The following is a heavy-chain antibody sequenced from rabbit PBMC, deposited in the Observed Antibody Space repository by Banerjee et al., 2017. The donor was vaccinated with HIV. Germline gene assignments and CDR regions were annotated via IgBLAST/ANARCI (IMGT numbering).Heavy chain of an antibody. D-gene: IGHD8-1*01. Sequence: QSLEESGGDLVKPGASLTLTCTASGFTLSSYWMCWVRQAPGKGLEWIACIYVVSSGNTYYASWAKGRFTISKTSSTTVTLQMTSLTAADTATYFCARGFGAGTSSTYYDLWGQGTLVTVS. CDR3: ARGFGAGTSSTYYDL. V-gene: IGHV1S40*01. CDR2: IYVVSSGNT. CDR1: GFTLSSYW. J-gene: IGHJ4*01.